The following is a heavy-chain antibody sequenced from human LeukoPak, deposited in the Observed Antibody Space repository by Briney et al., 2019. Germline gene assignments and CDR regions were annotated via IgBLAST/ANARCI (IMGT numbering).Heavy chain of an antibody. Sequence: GGSLRLSCAASGFTFDDYAMHWVRQAPGKGLEWVSLISGDGGTTYSADSVRGRFTISRDNSKNSLYLQMNSLRTEDTALYYCARSLPDYFDYWGQGTLVTVSS. J-gene: IGHJ4*02. CDR1: GFTFDDYA. V-gene: IGHV3-43*02. CDR2: ISGDGGTT. CDR3: ARSLPDYFDY.